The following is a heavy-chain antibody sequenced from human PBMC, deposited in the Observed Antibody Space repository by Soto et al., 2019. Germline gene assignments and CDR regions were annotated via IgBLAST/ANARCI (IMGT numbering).Heavy chain of an antibody. D-gene: IGHD5-12*01. J-gene: IGHJ6*02. V-gene: IGHV1-24*01. CDR2: FDPEDGET. Sequence: GASVKVSCKVSGYTLTELSMHWVRQAPGKGLEWMGGFDPEDGETIYAQKFQGRVTMTEDTSTDTAYMELSSLRSEDTAVYYCATVRIEWVKGVTTSHSPYYYYYGMDVWGQGTTVTVSS. CDR1: GYTLTELS. CDR3: ATVRIEWVKGVTTSHSPYYYYYGMDV.